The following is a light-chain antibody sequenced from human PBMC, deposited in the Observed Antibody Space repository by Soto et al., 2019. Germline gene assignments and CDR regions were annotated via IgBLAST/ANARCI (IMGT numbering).Light chain of an antibody. Sequence: HSVLTQPPSASGTPGQRVTISCSGRRSNIGSNAVNWYQQLPGTAPKLLIYNNNQRPSGVPDRFSASKSGTSASLTISGLESDDEADYYCAAWDNRLNVLVFGGGTKLTVL. CDR2: NNN. J-gene: IGLJ2*01. CDR1: RSNIGSNA. CDR3: AAWDNRLNVLV. V-gene: IGLV1-44*01.